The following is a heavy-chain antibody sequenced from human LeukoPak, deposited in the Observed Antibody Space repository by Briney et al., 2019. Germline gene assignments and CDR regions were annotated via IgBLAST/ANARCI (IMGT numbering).Heavy chain of an antibody. CDR3: AGYYYDSSRGFDL. D-gene: IGHD3-22*01. Sequence: GGSLRLSCAASGFKFDDYGMSWVLQAPGKGLEWVCDINWNGAWTGYADSVKGRFTISRDNAKNSLYLQMNSLRAEDTALYYCAGYYYDSSRGFDLWGQGTLVTVSA. CDR1: GFKFDDYG. J-gene: IGHJ5*02. CDR2: INWNGAWT. V-gene: IGHV3-20*04.